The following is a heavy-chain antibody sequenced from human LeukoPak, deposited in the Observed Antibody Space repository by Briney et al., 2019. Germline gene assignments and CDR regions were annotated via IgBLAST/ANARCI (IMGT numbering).Heavy chain of an antibody. V-gene: IGHV3-23*01. J-gene: IGHJ5*02. D-gene: IGHD3-22*01. CDR1: GFTFNTYA. CDR3: AKRDYSDSSTFSPLFQP. CDR2: ITGSGLT. Sequence: GGSLRLSCAASGFTFNTYAMSWLRQVPGMGPEWVSAITGSGLTYYADSVKGRFTISRDNSKNTLSLQMESLRAEDTAVYYCAKRDYSDSSTFSPLFQPWGQGTLVTVSS.